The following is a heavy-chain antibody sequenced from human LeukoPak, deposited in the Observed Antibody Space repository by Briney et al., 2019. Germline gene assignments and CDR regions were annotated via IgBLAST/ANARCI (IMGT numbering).Heavy chain of an antibody. CDR1: RGTFSSYA. Sequence: GSSVKVSCKASRGTFSSYAIIWVRQAPGQGLEWMGGIIPIFGTANYAQKFQGRVTITTDESTRTAHMELSSLDSEDTAGDYCARRMAVAFAKFDYGGQGTLAT. J-gene: IGHJ4*02. D-gene: IGHD6-19*01. CDR3: ARRMAVAFAKFDY. CDR2: IIPIFGTA. V-gene: IGHV1-69*05.